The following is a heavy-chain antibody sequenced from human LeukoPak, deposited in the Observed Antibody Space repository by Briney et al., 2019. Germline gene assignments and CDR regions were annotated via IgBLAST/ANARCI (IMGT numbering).Heavy chain of an antibody. V-gene: IGHV3-21*06. CDR1: GFTFSVYT. J-gene: IGHJ4*02. D-gene: IGHD1-26*01. Sequence: PGGSLRLSCAASGFTFSVYTMKWVRQAPGKGLEWVSSISSSSSYIDCADSVKVRFTISRANAKNSMYLQMNSLRAEDTAVYYCAKDPSGSYSGYWDYWGQGTLVTVSS. CDR2: ISSSSSYI. CDR3: AKDPSGSYSGYWDY.